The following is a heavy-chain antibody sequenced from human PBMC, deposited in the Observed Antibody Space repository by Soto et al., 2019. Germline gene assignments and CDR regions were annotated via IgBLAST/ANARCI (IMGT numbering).Heavy chain of an antibody. Sequence: GGSLRLSCAASASSGIIFSTYVIHWVRQAPGKGLEWLAVISYDGGNQYYADSVKGRFIISRDNSKNKLYLQMNSLREEDTAMYYCARVSFGNIDDRYGHHISFGLWGQGTPVTVSS. CDR2: ISYDGGNQ. D-gene: IGHD3-10*01. CDR1: ASSGIIFSTYV. V-gene: IGHV3-30-3*01. CDR3: ARVSFGNIDDRYGHHISFGL. J-gene: IGHJ4*02.